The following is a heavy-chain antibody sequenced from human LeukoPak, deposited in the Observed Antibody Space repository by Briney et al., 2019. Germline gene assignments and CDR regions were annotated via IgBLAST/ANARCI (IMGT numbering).Heavy chain of an antibody. D-gene: IGHD1-14*01. Sequence: SETLSLTCTVSGGSISSYYWGWIRQPPGKGLEWIGYIYYSGSTNYNPSLKGRVTISVDTSKNQFSLKLSSVTAADTAVYYCASSTAEDMGFDPWGQGTLVTVSS. V-gene: IGHV4-59*01. CDR3: ASSTAEDMGFDP. CDR2: IYYSGST. J-gene: IGHJ5*02. CDR1: GGSISSYY.